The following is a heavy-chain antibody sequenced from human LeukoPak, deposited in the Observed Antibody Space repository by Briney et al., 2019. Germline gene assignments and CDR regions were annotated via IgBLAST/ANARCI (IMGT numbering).Heavy chain of an antibody. D-gene: IGHD3-10*01. J-gene: IGHJ3*02. V-gene: IGHV3-9*01. CDR2: ISWNSVSV. CDR1: GFTFDDYA. Sequence: GRSLRLSCAASGFTFDDYAMHWVRQGPGKGLEWVSGISWNSVSVGYADSVKGRFTVSRDNAKNTLYLQMNSLRAEDTAVYYCAKDKGSYYTDAFDIWGQGTMVTVSS. CDR3: AKDKGSYYTDAFDI.